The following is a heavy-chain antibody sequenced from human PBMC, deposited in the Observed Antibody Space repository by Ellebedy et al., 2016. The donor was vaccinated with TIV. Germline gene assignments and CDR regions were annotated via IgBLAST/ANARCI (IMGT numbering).Heavy chain of an antibody. Sequence: GGSLRLSCAASGFTFSSYAIHWVRQAPGKGLEWVAVISYDGTNKYYADSVKGRFTISRDNSKNKLYLQMSSLRIEDTAVYYCARGRKVVGSSWYDSAFDIWGQGTMVTVSS. CDR2: ISYDGTNK. CDR1: GFTFSSYA. J-gene: IGHJ3*02. CDR3: ARGRKVVGSSWYDSAFDI. V-gene: IGHV3-30*04. D-gene: IGHD6-13*01.